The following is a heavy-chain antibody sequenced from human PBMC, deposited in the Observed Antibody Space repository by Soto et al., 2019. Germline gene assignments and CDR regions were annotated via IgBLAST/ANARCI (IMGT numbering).Heavy chain of an antibody. D-gene: IGHD3-3*01. CDR3: ARDRRHDFWRGV. V-gene: IGHV3-21*01. CDR1: GFTFSSYS. CDR2: ISSSSSYI. J-gene: IGHJ6*04. Sequence: GGSLRLSCGASGFTFSSYSMNWVRQAPGKGLEWVSSISSSSSYIYYADSVRGRFTISRDNAKNSLYLQMNSLRAEDTAVYYCARDRRHDFWRGVWGKGTTVTVSS.